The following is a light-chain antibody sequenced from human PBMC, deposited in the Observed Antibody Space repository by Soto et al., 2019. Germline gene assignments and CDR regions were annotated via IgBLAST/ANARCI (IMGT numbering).Light chain of an antibody. CDR1: QYINTR. CDR2: QTS. V-gene: IGKV3-20*01. Sequence: EIVLTQSPATLSSFPGDRVTLSCRASQYINTRLAWYQHRPGQAPRLLIYQTSLRAAGIPARFSASGSGTDFTLTINRLEPEDFAVYYCQQYDSSPRTFGQGTKVDIK. CDR3: QQYDSSPRT. J-gene: IGKJ1*01.